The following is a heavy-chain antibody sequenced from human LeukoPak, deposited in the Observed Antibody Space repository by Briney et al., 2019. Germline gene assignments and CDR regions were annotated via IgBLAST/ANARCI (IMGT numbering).Heavy chain of an antibody. D-gene: IGHD1-26*01. CDR1: GGFFSGYY. J-gene: IGHJ4*02. V-gene: IGHV4-34*01. Sequence: PSETLSLTCAVYGGFFSGYYWSWIRQPPGKGLEWIGEINHSGSTNYNPSLKSRVTISVDTSKNQFSLKLSSVTAADTAVYYCARGEGGFGSYYVYWGQGTLVTVSS. CDR2: INHSGST. CDR3: ARGEGGFGSYYVY.